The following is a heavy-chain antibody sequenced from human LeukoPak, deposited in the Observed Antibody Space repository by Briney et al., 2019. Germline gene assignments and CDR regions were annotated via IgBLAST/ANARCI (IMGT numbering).Heavy chain of an antibody. CDR2: INPNSGGT. J-gene: IGHJ5*02. Sequence: ASVKVSCKASGYTFTGYYMHWVRQAPGQGLEWMGWINPNSGGTNYAQKFQGRVTMTRDTSISTAYMELSRLRSDDTAVYYCARDPGGIQLWKDNWFDPWGQGTLVTVSS. CDR3: ARDPGGIQLWKDNWFDP. D-gene: IGHD5-18*01. CDR1: GYTFTGYY. V-gene: IGHV1-2*02.